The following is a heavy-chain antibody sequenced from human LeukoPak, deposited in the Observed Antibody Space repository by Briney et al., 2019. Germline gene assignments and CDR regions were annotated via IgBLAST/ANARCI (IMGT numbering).Heavy chain of an antibody. CDR2: ISGSGGST. D-gene: IGHD2-21*02. CDR1: GFTFSSYA. Sequence: GGSLRLSCAASGFTFSSYAMSWVRQAPGKGLEWVSAISGSGGSTYYADSVKGRFTISRDNSKNTLYLQMNSLRAEDTAVYYCATIPIVVVTATIHPGGYWGQGTLVTVSS. CDR3: ATIPIVVVTATIHPGGY. J-gene: IGHJ4*02. V-gene: IGHV3-23*01.